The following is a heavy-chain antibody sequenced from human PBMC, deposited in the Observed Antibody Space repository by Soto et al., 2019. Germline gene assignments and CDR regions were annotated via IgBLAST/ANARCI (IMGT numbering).Heavy chain of an antibody. CDR2: IYYSGST. J-gene: IGHJ6*03. V-gene: IGHV4-59*08. CDR3: ARIIAVAETRPYYYYYYMDV. D-gene: IGHD6-19*01. CDR1: GGSISSYY. Sequence: QVQLQASGPGLVKPSETLSLTCTVSGGSISSYYWSWIRQPPGKGLEWIGYIYYSGSTNYNPSLKSRVTISVDTSKNQSSLKLSSVTAADTAVYYCARIIAVAETRPYYYYYYMDVWGKGTTVTVSS.